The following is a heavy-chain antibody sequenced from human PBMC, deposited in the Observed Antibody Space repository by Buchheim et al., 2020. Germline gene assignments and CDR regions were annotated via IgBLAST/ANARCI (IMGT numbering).Heavy chain of an antibody. CDR2: ISGSGGST. CDR3: AREGIGYYGSGSYHVGYYYGMDV. J-gene: IGHJ6*02. D-gene: IGHD3-10*01. Sequence: EVQLLESGGGLVQPGGSLRLSCAASGFTFSSYAMSWVRQAPGKGLEWVSAISGSGGSTYYADSVKGRFTISRDNSKNTLYLQMNSLRAEDTAVYYCAREGIGYYGSGSYHVGYYYGMDVWGQGTT. V-gene: IGHV3-23*01. CDR1: GFTFSSYA.